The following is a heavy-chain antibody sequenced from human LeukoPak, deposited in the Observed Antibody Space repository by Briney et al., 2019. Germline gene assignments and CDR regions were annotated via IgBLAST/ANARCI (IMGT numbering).Heavy chain of an antibody. J-gene: IGHJ4*02. CDR3: ARAGHQLRFLEYYFDY. Sequence: GGSLRLSCAASGFTFSSYSMNWVRQAPGKGLEWVSYISSSSSTIYYADSVKGRFTISRDNAKNSLYLQMNSLRAEDTAVYYCARAGHQLRFLEYYFDYWGQGTLVTVSS. D-gene: IGHD3-3*01. V-gene: IGHV3-48*04. CDR2: ISSSSSTI. CDR1: GFTFSSYS.